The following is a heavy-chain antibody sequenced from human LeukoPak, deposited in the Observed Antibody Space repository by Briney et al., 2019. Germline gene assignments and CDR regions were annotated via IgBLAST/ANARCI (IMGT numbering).Heavy chain of an antibody. D-gene: IGHD1-1*01. CDR2: INPNSGGT. CDR3: ARDRPIVSRTTGTTVRYFDL. Sequence: ASVKVSCKASGYTFTGYYMHWVRQAPGQGLEWMGRINPNSGGTNYAQKFQGRVTMTRDTSISTAYMELSRLRSDDTAVYYCARDRPIVSRTTGTTVRYFDLWGRGTLVTVSS. V-gene: IGHV1-2*06. J-gene: IGHJ2*01. CDR1: GYTFTGYY.